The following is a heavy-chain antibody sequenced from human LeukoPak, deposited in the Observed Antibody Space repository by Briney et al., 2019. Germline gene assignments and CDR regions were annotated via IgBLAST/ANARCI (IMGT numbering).Heavy chain of an antibody. J-gene: IGHJ4*02. CDR1: GGSVSSGSYY. Sequence: PSETLSLTCTVSGGSVSSGSYYWSWIRQPPGKGLEWIGYLYYSGSTNYNPSLKSRVTISVDTSKNQFSLRLSSVTAADTAVYYCATWGEDSTVLTGFDYWGQGTLVTVSS. V-gene: IGHV4-61*01. D-gene: IGHD2/OR15-2a*01. CDR3: ATWGEDSTVLTGFDY. CDR2: LYYSGST.